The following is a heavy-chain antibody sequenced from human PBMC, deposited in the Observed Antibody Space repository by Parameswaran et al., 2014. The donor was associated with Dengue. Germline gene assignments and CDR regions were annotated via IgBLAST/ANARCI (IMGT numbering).Heavy chain of an antibody. Sequence: SLKISCAASGFTFSSYGMHWVRQAPGKGLEWVAVISYDGSNKYYADSVKGRFTISRDNSKNTLYLQMNSLRAEDTAVYYCAKAPMAVVRGVTKFPRDYYYGMDVWGQGTTVTVSS. CDR3: AKAPMAVVRGVTKFPRDYYYGMDV. CDR2: ISYDGSNK. J-gene: IGHJ6*02. D-gene: IGHD3-10*01. CDR1: GFTFSSYG. V-gene: IGHV3-30*18.